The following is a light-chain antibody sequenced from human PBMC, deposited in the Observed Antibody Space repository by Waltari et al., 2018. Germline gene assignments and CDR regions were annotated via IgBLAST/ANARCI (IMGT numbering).Light chain of an antibody. Sequence: QSALTQPASVSGSPGQSITISCTGTSSDVGGYNSVSWYQQHPGKAPKLMIFEVSNRPPGVSNRFSGSKSGNTASLTISGLQAEDEADYYCSSYTSSSTLLFGGGTKLTVL. CDR1: SSDVGGYNS. CDR2: EVS. J-gene: IGLJ2*01. V-gene: IGLV2-14*01. CDR3: SSYTSSSTLL.